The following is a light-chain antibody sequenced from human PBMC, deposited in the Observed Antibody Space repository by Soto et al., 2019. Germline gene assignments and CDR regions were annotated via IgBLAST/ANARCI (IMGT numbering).Light chain of an antibody. CDR3: SSYSTSYFYL. J-gene: IGLJ1*01. CDR1: TSDIGFYDY. CDR2: GVT. V-gene: IGLV2-14*01. Sequence: QCVLSHPASVSWSPGHVLTISCTGTTSDIGFYDYVSWYQQYPGKAPKLLIYGVTIRPSGISNRFSGSKSGSTASLTISGLRDEEEADYYCSSYSTSYFYLFGSGTKVTAL.